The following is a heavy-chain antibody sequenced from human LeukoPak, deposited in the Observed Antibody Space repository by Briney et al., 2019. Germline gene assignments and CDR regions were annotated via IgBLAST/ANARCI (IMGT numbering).Heavy chain of an antibody. CDR1: GFTFSSYW. CDR3: ARGGGLDV. J-gene: IGHJ6*02. D-gene: IGHD3-16*01. V-gene: IGHV3-7*03. CDR2: INHNGNVN. Sequence: GGSLRLSCAASGFTFSSYWMNWARQAPGKGLEWVASINHNGNVNYYVDSVKGRFTISRDNTKNSLYLQMSNLRAEDTAVYFYARGGGLDVWGQGATVTVSS.